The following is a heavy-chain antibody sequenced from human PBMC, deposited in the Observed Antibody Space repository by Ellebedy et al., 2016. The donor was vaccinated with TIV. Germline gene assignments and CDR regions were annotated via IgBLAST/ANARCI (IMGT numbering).Heavy chain of an antibody. V-gene: IGHV4-39*01. CDR3: ARHPRYSSIWSRFDY. Sequence: MPSETLSLTCTVPGGSIRSISYYWGWIRQPPGKGLEWIGSIFYSGTTYYNPSLKSRVTISVDTSKNQFSLKLSSVTAADTAVYYCARHPRYSSIWSRFDYWGQGTLVTVSS. J-gene: IGHJ4*02. D-gene: IGHD6-13*01. CDR1: GGSIRSISYY. CDR2: IFYSGTT.